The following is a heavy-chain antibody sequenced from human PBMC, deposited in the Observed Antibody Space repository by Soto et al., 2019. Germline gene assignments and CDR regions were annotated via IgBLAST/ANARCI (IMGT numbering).Heavy chain of an antibody. D-gene: IGHD2-15*01. Sequence: QVQLVQSGGEVKKPGAAVKVSCKASGYTFTTFGIGWVRQAPGQGLEWMGWISAYSGNTEYPQKLQGRVTMTIDTTTSTTYVELRSLRSDDTAVYYCARAYCSGGSCYLDYWGQGALVTVSS. CDR2: ISAYSGNT. CDR1: GYTFTTFG. V-gene: IGHV1-18*01. CDR3: ARAYCSGGSCYLDY. J-gene: IGHJ4*02.